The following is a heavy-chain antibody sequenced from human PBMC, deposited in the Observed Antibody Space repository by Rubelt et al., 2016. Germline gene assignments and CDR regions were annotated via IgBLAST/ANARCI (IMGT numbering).Heavy chain of an antibody. V-gene: IGHV4-38-2*02. CDR2: IYHTGST. Sequence: TGYYWGWFRQPPGSGLEWLGSIYHTGSTYYSPSLKGRVLISVDTSKNQFSLKLSSVTAADTAVYYCPGVRGYSYGYVDYWGQGTLVTVSS. CDR3: PGVRGYSYGYVDY. CDR1: TGYY. D-gene: IGHD5-18*01. J-gene: IGHJ4*02.